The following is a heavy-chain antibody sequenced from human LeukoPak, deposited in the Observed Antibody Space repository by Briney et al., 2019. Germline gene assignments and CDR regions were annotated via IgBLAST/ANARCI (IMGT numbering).Heavy chain of an antibody. CDR2: ISGSGGST. Sequence: GGSLRLSCAASGFAFSSYWMSWVRQAPGKGLEWVSAISGSGGSTYYADSVKGRFTISRDNSKNTLYLQMNSLRAEDTAVYYCAKFSAMVRGPIDYWGQGTLVTVSS. CDR1: GFAFSSYW. V-gene: IGHV3-23*01. CDR3: AKFSAMVRGPIDY. D-gene: IGHD3-10*01. J-gene: IGHJ4*02.